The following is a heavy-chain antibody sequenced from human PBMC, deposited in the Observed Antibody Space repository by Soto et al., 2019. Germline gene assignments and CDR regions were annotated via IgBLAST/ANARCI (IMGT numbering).Heavy chain of an antibody. D-gene: IGHD2-15*01. CDR1: GGTFSSYA. CDR3: ARDRHCSGGSCYSPYNWFDP. V-gene: IGHV1-69*01. J-gene: IGHJ5*02. Sequence: QVQLVQSGAEVKKPGSSVKVSCKASGGTFSSYAISWVRQAPGQGLEWMGGIIPIFGTANYAQKFQGRVTITADESTSTAYMELSSLRSEDTAVYYYARDRHCSGGSCYSPYNWFDPWGQGTLVTVSS. CDR2: IIPIFGTA.